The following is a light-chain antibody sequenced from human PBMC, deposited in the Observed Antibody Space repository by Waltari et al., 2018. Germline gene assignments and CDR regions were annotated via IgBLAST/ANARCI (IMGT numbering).Light chain of an antibody. Sequence: DIQMTQSPSSLSASVGDRVTITCRASQGISNHLAWFQQKPGKAPNSLIYGASSLQSGVSSKFSGSGSGTDFTLTINSLQSEDFATYYCQQYNSYPYTFGQGTKLEIK. CDR2: GAS. J-gene: IGKJ2*01. V-gene: IGKV1-16*02. CDR3: QQYNSYPYT. CDR1: QGISNH.